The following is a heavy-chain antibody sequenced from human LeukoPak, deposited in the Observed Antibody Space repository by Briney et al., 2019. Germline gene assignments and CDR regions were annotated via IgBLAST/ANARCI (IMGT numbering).Heavy chain of an antibody. J-gene: IGHJ3*02. D-gene: IGHD6-13*01. CDR2: INTYNGNI. CDR3: ARDPKLSYSSSSDAFDI. CDR1: GYTFTSYG. V-gene: IGHV1-18*04. Sequence: GASVKVSCKASGYTFTSYGISWVRQAPGQGLEWMGWINTYNGNINYAQKFQGRVTMTTDTSTSTAYLELRSLRSDDTAVYYCARDPKLSYSSSSDAFDIWGQGTMVTVSS.